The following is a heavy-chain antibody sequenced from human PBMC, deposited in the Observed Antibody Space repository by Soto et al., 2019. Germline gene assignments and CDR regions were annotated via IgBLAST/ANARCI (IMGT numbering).Heavy chain of an antibody. CDR3: ARLGYCSSATCKYYFYYYGMDV. V-gene: IGHV3-48*02. CDR2: ISGRGTTT. CDR1: GFSFGSYI. J-gene: IGHJ6*02. D-gene: IGHD2-2*01. Sequence: PGGSLRLSCEASGFSFGSYIMNGGRQAPGKGLEWVSFISGRGTTTYYADSVKGRFTVSRDNAKNSLSLEVNSLRDEDTAVYYCARLGYCSSATCKYYFYYYGMDVWGQGTTVTVSS.